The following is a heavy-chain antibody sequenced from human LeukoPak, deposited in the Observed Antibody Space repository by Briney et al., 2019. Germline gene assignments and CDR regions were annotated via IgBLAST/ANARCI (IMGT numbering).Heavy chain of an antibody. V-gene: IGHV4-59*11. J-gene: IGHJ5*02. CDR3: ARGTYSSLSFWFDP. D-gene: IGHD6-6*01. CDR1: GDSISSHY. Sequence: SETLSLTCTVSGDSISSHYWSWIRQPPGRGLEWIGYIQYSGGNNYTLSLRIRVNISLDTSKANFSLILSSVTDADTAVYVCARGTYSSLSFWFDPWGQGTLVTVSS. CDR2: IQYSGGN.